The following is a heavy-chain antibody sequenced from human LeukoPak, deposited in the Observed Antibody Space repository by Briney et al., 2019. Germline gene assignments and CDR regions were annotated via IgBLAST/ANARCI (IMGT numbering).Heavy chain of an antibody. CDR3: ARDRDGYNTHDY. J-gene: IGHJ4*02. V-gene: IGHV4-59*01. Sequence: SETLSLTCTVSGGSISSYYWSWIRQPPGKGLEWIGYIYYGGSTNYNPSLKRRVTISVETSKNQFSLKLSSVTAADTAVYYCARDRDGYNTHDYWGQGTLVTVSS. D-gene: IGHD5-24*01. CDR2: IYYGGST. CDR1: GGSISSYY.